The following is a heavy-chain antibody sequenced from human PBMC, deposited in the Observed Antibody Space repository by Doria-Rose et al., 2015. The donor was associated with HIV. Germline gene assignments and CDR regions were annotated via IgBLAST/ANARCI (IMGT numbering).Heavy chain of an antibody. CDR1: GVSLSSPGMG. D-gene: IGHD6-13*01. CDR2: NFSDGER. Sequence: QVTLKESGPVLVKPTETLTLTCTVSGVSLSSPGMGVGWIRQPPGKALEWLSNNFSDGERSYITSLKSRLTISRGTSKSQVVLTITDMDPVDTATYYCARIKSSRWYHKYYFDFWGQGTLVIVSA. CDR3: ARIKSSRWYHKYYFDF. V-gene: IGHV2-26*01. J-gene: IGHJ4*02.